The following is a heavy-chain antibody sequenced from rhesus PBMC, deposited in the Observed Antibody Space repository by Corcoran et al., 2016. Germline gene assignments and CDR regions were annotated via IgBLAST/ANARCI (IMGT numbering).Heavy chain of an antibody. CDR2: MYVRSTST. Sequence: QVQLQESGPGVVKPSETLSLTCAVSGGSSSDSYRWCGFRDRPGKGRVWIGWMYVRSTSTDNSHSLKSRVTMSKDTFKSQFSLKLSSVPAADTAVYYCARERGGSYYYGNYFDYWGQGVLVTVSS. J-gene: IGHJ4*01. CDR1: GGSSSDSYR. V-gene: IGHV4S10*01. D-gene: IGHD3-16*01. CDR3: ARERGGSYYYGNYFDY.